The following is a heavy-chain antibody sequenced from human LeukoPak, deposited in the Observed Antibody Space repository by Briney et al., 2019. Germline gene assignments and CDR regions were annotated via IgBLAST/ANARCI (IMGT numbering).Heavy chain of an antibody. D-gene: IGHD3-10*01. CDR3: ASISYGSGSYYVFGY. CDR1: GGSISSSNW. J-gene: IGHJ4*02. CDR2: IYHSGRT. Sequence: SETLSLTCAVSGGSISSSNWWSWVRQPPGKGLEWIGEIYHSGRTNYSPSLKSRVTISVDKSKNQFSLKLSSVTAADTAVYYCASISYGSGSYYVFGYWGQGALVTVSS. V-gene: IGHV4-4*02.